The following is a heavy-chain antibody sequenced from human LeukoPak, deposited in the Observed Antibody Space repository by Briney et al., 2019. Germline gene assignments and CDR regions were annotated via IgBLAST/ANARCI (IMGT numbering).Heavy chain of an antibody. CDR1: GGTFSSYA. Sequence: ASVEVSCKASGGTFSSYAICRVRQAPGQGLEWMGGIIPIFGTANYAQKFQGRVTITADESTSTAYMELSSLRSEDTAVYYCARDPIITPFYYYYGMDVWGKGTTVTVSS. CDR2: IIPIFGTA. J-gene: IGHJ6*04. D-gene: IGHD3-10*01. V-gene: IGHV1-69*13. CDR3: ARDPIITPFYYYYGMDV.